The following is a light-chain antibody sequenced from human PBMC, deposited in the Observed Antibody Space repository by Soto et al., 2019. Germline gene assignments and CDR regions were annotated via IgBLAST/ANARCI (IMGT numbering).Light chain of an antibody. Sequence: EIVLTQSPGTLSLSPGDRATLACRASQSVSSNYLAWYQQKPGQAPRLLMYGASSRATGIPDRFSGRGSGTDFTLTISRLEPADFAVYYCQQYVSSPTFGQGTKVDIK. CDR3: QQYVSSPT. V-gene: IGKV3-20*01. CDR2: GAS. CDR1: QSVSSNY. J-gene: IGKJ1*01.